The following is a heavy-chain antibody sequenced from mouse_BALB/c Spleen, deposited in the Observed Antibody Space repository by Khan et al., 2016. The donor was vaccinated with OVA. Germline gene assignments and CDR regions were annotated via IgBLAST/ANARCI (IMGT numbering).Heavy chain of an antibody. J-gene: IGHJ3*01. CDR2: INPSTDYT. CDR1: GYTFTSYW. V-gene: IGHV1-7*01. D-gene: IGHD1-1*01. CDR3: VNHGSSSAWFTY. Sequence: VQLQQSGAELAKPGASVKISCKASGYTFTSYWMHWVKQRPGQGLEWIGYINPSTDYTDYNQKFKDKATLTVDKSSSTAYMQLTSLTSEDSAVYYCVNHGSSSAWFTYWGQGTLVTVSA.